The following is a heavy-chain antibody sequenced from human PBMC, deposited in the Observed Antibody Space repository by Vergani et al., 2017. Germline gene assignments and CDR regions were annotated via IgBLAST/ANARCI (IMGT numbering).Heavy chain of an antibody. CDR3: ARHSTVEWLVKLGWIDP. Sequence: QLQLQESGPGLVKPSATLSLTCSVSGASIRSSNYYWGWLRQPPGKGLEWIANSYYSGSSYYSQSHKSRVTISVDSSKKQFSLKLGSVAAADEAVYFCARHSTVEWLVKLGWIDPWGQGILVTVSS. CDR1: GASIRSSNYY. D-gene: IGHD6-19*01. J-gene: IGHJ5*02. V-gene: IGHV4-39*01. CDR2: SYYSGSS.